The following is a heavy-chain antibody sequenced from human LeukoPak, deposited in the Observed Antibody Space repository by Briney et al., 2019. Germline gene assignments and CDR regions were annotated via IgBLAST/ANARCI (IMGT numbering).Heavy chain of an antibody. CDR3: AKSRDYPLYHFDY. D-gene: IGHD2-21*01. CDR2: INQSGST. Sequence: SETLSLTCAVYGGSFSGYYWSWMRQPPGEGLEWIGDINQSGSTTYNPSLKSRVTILVDASKNQFSLELTSVTAADTAVYFCAKSRDYPLYHFDYWGHGTLVTVSS. J-gene: IGHJ4*01. V-gene: IGHV4-34*01. CDR1: GGSFSGYY.